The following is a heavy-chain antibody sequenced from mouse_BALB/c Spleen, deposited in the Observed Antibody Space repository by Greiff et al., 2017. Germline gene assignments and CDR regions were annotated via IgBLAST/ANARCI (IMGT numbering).Heavy chain of an antibody. CDR3: ARRITTVVAPYAMDY. V-gene: IGHV5-17*02. CDR1: GFTFSSFG. J-gene: IGHJ4*01. Sequence: EVQRVESGGGLVKPGGSLKLSCAASGFTFSSFGMHWVRQAPEKGLEWVAYISSGSSTIYYADTVKGRFTISRDNPKNTLFLQMTSLRSEDTAMYYCARRITTVVAPYAMDYWGQGTSVTVSS. D-gene: IGHD1-1*01. CDR2: ISSGSSTI.